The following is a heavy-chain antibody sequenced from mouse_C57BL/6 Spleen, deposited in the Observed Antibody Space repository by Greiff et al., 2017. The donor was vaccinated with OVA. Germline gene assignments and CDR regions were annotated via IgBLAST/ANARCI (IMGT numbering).Heavy chain of an antibody. Sequence: VKLMESGAELVRPGTSVKVSCKASGYAFTNYLIEWVKQRPGQGLEWIGVINPGSGGTNYNEKFKGKATLTADKSSSTAYMQLSSLTSEDSAVYFCARRGDDYPVDYWGQGTTLTVSS. D-gene: IGHD2-4*01. J-gene: IGHJ2*01. CDR2: INPGSGGT. V-gene: IGHV1-54*01. CDR1: GYAFTNYL. CDR3: ARRGDDYPVDY.